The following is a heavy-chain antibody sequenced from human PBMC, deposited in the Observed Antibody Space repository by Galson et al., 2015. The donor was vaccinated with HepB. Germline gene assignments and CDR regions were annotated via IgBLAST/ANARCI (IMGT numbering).Heavy chain of an antibody. CDR1: GFTFSRYW. D-gene: IGHD6-19*01. Sequence: SLRLSCAASGFTFSRYWMHWVRQAPGKGLVWVSRIKSDGSSTNYADSVKGRFSISRDNAKNTLFLQMSSLRAEDTAVYYCARGLRVAGTGASTMFDDWGQGTLVTVSS. CDR3: ARGLRVAGTGASTMFDD. V-gene: IGHV3-74*01. J-gene: IGHJ4*02. CDR2: IKSDGSST.